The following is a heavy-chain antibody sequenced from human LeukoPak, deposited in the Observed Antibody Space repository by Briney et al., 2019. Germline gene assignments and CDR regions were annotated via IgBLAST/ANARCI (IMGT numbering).Heavy chain of an antibody. J-gene: IGHJ4*02. V-gene: IGHV1-46*01. CDR2: INPNRGSA. D-gene: IGHD3-22*01. CDR1: GYTFTSYY. CDR3: ATGGHVRVYDSSAYYGHY. Sequence: ASVKVSCKASGYTFTSYYMYWVRQAPGQGLEWMGIINPNRGSASYAQKFQGRVTMTRDMSTSTVYMELSSLRSEDTAVYYCATGGHVRVYDSSAYYGHYWGQGTLVTVSS.